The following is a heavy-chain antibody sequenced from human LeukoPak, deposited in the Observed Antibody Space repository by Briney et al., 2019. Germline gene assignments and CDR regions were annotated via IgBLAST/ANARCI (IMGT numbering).Heavy chain of an antibody. V-gene: IGHV4-61*08. CDR1: GGSISSGGYY. CDR2: IYYSGST. D-gene: IGHD3-22*01. CDR3: ASVPYDSSGYSY. Sequence: SETLSLTCTVSGGSISSGGYYWSWIRQHPGKGLEWIGYIYYSGSTNYNPSLKSRVTISVDTSKNQFSLKLSSVTAADTAVYYCASVPYDSSGYSYWGQGTLVTVSS. J-gene: IGHJ4*02.